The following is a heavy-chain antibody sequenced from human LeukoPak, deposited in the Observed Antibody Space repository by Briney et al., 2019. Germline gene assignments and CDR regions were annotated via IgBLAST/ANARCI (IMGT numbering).Heavy chain of an antibody. D-gene: IGHD5-18*01. CDR2: ISTSSTYI. V-gene: IGHV3-21*01. CDR3: ARRERLGYSYGRGTLDI. CDR1: GFAFGSYS. Sequence: PGGSLRLSRAASGFAFGSYSMNWVRQARGKGLEGVSSISTSSTYIYYVDSVNGRFTISRNNAKNSLYLQMNSLRVEDTAVYYCARRERLGYSYGRGTLDIWGQGTMVTVSS. J-gene: IGHJ3*02.